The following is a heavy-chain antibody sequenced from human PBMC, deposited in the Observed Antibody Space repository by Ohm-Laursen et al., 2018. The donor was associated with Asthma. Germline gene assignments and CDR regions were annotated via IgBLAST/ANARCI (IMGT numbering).Heavy chain of an antibody. CDR3: ARSSLGSQGIDY. J-gene: IGHJ4*02. D-gene: IGHD1-26*01. V-gene: IGHV4-59*07. Sequence: SDTLSLTCTLSGASFSTYYWGWIRQPPGKGLEWIGYIYYSGSTNYNPSLKSRVTISVDTSKNQFSLKLSSVTAADTAVYYCARSSLGSQGIDYWGQGTLVTVSS. CDR1: GASFSTYY. CDR2: IYYSGST.